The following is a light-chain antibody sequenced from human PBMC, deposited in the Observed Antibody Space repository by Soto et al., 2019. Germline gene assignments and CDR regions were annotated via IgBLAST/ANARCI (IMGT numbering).Light chain of an antibody. CDR2: GAA. CDR1: QTVSRH. Sequence: ELVLTQSPGPLSVTPGERAPLPCRSGQTVSRHFAWYQQKPGQAPRLLIFGAATRATGIPDRFSGSGSGTDVSLTISSRVPEDSAVYYCRQRSNWPPVTFGHGTRLEIK. V-gene: IGKV3-11*01. CDR3: RQRSNWPPVT. J-gene: IGKJ5*01.